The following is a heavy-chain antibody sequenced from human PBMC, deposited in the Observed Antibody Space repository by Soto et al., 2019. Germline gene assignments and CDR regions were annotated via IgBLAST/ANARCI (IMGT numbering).Heavy chain of an antibody. CDR3: ARARSTAAGLFDY. CDR2: IYSGGST. D-gene: IGHD6-13*01. J-gene: IGHJ4*02. CDR1: GFTVSSNY. V-gene: IGHV3-53*01. Sequence: EVQLVESGGGLIQPGGSLRLSCAASGFTVSSNYMTWVRQAPGKGVEWVSAIYSGGSTYYADSVKGRFTISRDNSKNTLYLQMNSLRAEDTAVYYCARARSTAAGLFDYWGLGTLVTVSS.